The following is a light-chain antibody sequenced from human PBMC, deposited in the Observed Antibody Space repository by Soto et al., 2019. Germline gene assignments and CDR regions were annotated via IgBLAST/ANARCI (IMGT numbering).Light chain of an antibody. CDR2: DAS. J-gene: IGKJ4*01. Sequence: EVVLTQSPATLSLSPGERATLSCRASQSVSSDLAWYQQKPGQAPRLLIYDASNRATGIPARFSGSGSGTDFTLTISSLEPEDFAFYYCQQRSNWPLTFGGGTKVDIK. CDR1: QSVSSD. CDR3: QQRSNWPLT. V-gene: IGKV3-11*01.